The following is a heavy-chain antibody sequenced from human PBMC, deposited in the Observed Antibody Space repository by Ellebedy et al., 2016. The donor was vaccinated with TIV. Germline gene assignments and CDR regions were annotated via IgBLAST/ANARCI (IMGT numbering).Heavy chain of an antibody. CDR3: ARELRFGEPGDAFDI. CDR2: ITDDERLK. J-gene: IGHJ3*02. Sequence: GGSLRLXYTASGFTFSNYAMHWARQAPGKGLEWVAVITDDERLKHYAESVKDRFTISRDNSKNTVYLQMTSLRPEDTAMFYCARELRFGEPGDAFDIWGQGTMVTVFS. CDR1: GFTFSNYA. V-gene: IGHV3-30*04. D-gene: IGHD3-10*01.